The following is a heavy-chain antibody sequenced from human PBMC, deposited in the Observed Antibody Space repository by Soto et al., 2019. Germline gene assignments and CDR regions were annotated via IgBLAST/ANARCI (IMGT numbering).Heavy chain of an antibody. CDR1: GGTFSSDA. CDR3: ARGADTRGYSYGYDY. V-gene: IGHV1-69*12. Sequence: QVQLVQSGAEVKKPGSSVKVSCQASGGTFSSDAISGVRQAPGQGLAWLGGIIPIFGTANYAQKFQGRVTITADESTSTAYMELSSVRSEDTAVYYCARGADTRGYSYGYDYWGQGTLVTVSS. CDR2: IIPIFGTA. D-gene: IGHD5-18*01. J-gene: IGHJ4*02.